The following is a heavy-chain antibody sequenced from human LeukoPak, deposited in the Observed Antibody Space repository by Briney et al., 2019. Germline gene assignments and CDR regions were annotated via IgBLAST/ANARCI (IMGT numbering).Heavy chain of an antibody. D-gene: IGHD1-26*01. CDR1: GFTFSSYD. CDR3: AKDLTGARSFDY. CDR2: ITRSGATT. J-gene: IGHJ4*02. Sequence: GGSLRLSCAASGFTFSSYDMNWVRRPPGKGLEWVSAITRSGATTYYADSVKGRFTISRDNSKNTLYLQMNSLRAEDTAVYYCAKDLTGARSFDYWGQGTLVTVSS. V-gene: IGHV3-23*01.